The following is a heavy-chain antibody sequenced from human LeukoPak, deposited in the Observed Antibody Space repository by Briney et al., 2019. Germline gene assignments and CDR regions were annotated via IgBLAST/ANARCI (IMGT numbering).Heavy chain of an antibody. D-gene: IGHD5-18*01. CDR1: GFTFSSYG. Sequence: GGSLRLSCAASGFTFSSYGMHWVRQAPGKGLDWVAVISNDGSKKYYADSVKGRFTISRDKSKNTLSLQVSSLRTEDTAVYYCAKDRYSYAFEYSDSWGQGTLVTVSS. CDR3: AKDRYSYAFEYSDS. J-gene: IGHJ4*02. CDR2: ISNDGSKK. V-gene: IGHV3-30*18.